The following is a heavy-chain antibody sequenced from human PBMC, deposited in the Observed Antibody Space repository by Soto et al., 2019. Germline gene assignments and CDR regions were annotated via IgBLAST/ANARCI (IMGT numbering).Heavy chain of an antibody. Sequence: GESLKISCKGSGYSFTSYWISWVRQMPGKGLEWMGRIDPSDSYTNYSPSFQGHVTISADKSISTAYLQWSSLKASDTAMYYCVARGYKSTNAFDVWGQGTLVTVSS. D-gene: IGHD5-12*01. CDR2: IDPSDSYT. CDR1: GYSFTSYW. CDR3: VARGYKSTNAFDV. J-gene: IGHJ3*01. V-gene: IGHV5-10-1*01.